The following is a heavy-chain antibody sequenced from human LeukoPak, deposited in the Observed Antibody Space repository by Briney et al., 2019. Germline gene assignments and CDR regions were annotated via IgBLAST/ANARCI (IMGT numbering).Heavy chain of an antibody. J-gene: IGHJ3*01. Sequence: SETLSLTCIVSGGSISSDSYYWGWIRQPPGKGLEWIGSIYYSGSTYYNPSLKSRVTISVDTSKNQFSLKLRSVTAADTAVYYCPREGALGGQGTMVTASS. CDR3: PREGAL. CDR1: GGSISSDSYY. V-gene: IGHV4-39*07. CDR2: IYYSGST.